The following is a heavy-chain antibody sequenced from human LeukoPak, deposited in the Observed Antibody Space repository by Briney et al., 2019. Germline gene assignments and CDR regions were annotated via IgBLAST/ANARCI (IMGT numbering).Heavy chain of an antibody. J-gene: IGHJ5*02. CDR2: ISAYNGNT. Sequence: ASVKVSCKASGYTFTSYGISWVRQAPGQGLEWMGWISAYNGNTNYAQKLQGRVTMTTDTSTSTAYMELRSLRSDDTSVYYCARDLFRWELRPTVWFDPWGQGTLVTVSS. V-gene: IGHV1-18*01. CDR3: ARDLFRWELRPTVWFDP. D-gene: IGHD1-26*01. CDR1: GYTFTSYG.